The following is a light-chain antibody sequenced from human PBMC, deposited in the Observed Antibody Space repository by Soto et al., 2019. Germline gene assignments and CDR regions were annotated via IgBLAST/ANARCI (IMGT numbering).Light chain of an antibody. CDR3: QQSHGIPYT. Sequence: DIQMTQSPSSLSASVGDRVTITCRASQTISTYLNWYQQEPGKAPKLLIYAASSLQSGVPSRFRGSGSVTHFTLTISSLEPEDFEAYYCQQSHGIPYTFGQGTKLEIK. CDR2: AAS. J-gene: IGKJ2*01. V-gene: IGKV1-39*01. CDR1: QTISTY.